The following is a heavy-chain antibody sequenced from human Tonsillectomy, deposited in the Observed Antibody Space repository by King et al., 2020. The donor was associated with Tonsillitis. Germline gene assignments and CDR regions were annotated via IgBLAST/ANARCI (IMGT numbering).Heavy chain of an antibody. CDR3: ARAAYDFWSGYLNALDY. CDR2: ISAYNGNT. V-gene: IGHV1-18*01. J-gene: IGHJ4*02. D-gene: IGHD3-3*01. CDR1: GYTFTSYG. Sequence: VQLVESGAEVKKPGASVTVSCKASGYTFTSYGISWVRQAPGQGLEWMGWISAYNGNTNYAQKLQGRVTMTTDTSTSTAYMELRSLRSDDTAVYYCARAAYDFWSGYLNALDYWGQGTLVTVSS.